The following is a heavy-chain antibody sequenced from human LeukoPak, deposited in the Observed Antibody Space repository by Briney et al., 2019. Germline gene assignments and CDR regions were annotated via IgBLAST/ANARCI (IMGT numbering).Heavy chain of an antibody. CDR1: GGSVSSYY. CDR2: IYYSGST. J-gene: IGHJ6*03. V-gene: IGHV4-59*02. CDR3: ARVLRYYYYMDV. Sequence: SETLSLTCTVSGGSVSSYYWSWIPQPPGKGLEWIGYIYYSGSTNYNTSLKSRVNISVDTSKNQFSLKLSSVTAADTAVYYCARVLRYYYYMDVWGKGTTVTVSS.